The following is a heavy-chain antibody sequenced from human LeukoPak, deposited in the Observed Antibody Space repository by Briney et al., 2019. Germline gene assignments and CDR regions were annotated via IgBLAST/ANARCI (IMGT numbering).Heavy chain of an antibody. V-gene: IGHV3-48*03. Sequence: GGSLRLSCAASGFTFSSYEMNWVRQAPGKGLEWVSYISSSGSTIYYADSVKGRFTISRDNAKNSLYLQMNSLRAEDTAVYYCAELGITMIGGVWGQGTLATVSS. J-gene: IGHJ4*02. CDR1: GFTFSSYE. CDR2: ISSSGSTI. D-gene: IGHD3-10*02. CDR3: AELGITMIGGV.